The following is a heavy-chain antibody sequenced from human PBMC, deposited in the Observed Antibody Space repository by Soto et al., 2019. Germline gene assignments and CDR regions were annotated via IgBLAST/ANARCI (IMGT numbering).Heavy chain of an antibody. CDR2: IWYDGSNK. D-gene: IGHD6-19*01. CDR1: GFTFSSYG. V-gene: IGHV3-33*01. J-gene: IGHJ5*02. Sequence: TGGSLRLSCAASGFTFSSYGMHWVRQAPGKGLEWVAVIWYDGSNKYYADSVKGRFTISRDNSKNTLYLQMNSLRAEDTAVYYCARDRHSSGWYRWIDPWGQGTLVTVSS. CDR3: ARDRHSSGWYRWIDP.